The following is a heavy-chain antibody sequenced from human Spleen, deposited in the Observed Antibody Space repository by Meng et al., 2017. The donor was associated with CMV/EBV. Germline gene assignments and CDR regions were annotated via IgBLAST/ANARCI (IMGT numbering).Heavy chain of an antibody. J-gene: IGHJ6*02. CDR2: ISAYNGNT. D-gene: IGHD2-2*02. CDR3: ARGLGGSVVVPAAIDYYYYYGMDV. V-gene: IGHV1-18*01. CDR1: GYTFTSYG. Sequence: ASVKVSCKASGYTFTSYGISWVRQAPGQGLEWMGWISAYNGNTNYAQKLQGRVTMTTDTSTSTAYMELRSLRSEDTAVYYCARGLGGSVVVPAAIDYYYYYGMDVWGQGTTVTVSS.